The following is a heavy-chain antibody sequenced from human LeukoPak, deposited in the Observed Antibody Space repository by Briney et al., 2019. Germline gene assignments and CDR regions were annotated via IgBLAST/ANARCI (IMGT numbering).Heavy chain of an antibody. CDR3: AKQGAYFFDY. CDR1: GFNLSSYW. Sequence: GGSLRLSCEASGFNLSSYWMSWVRQAPGKGLEYVATIKPDGSEQLYVGSAKGRFTISKDSAKNSVFLQINSLRAEDTAMYCCAKQGAYFFDYWGQGTLVTVSS. J-gene: IGHJ4*02. V-gene: IGHV3-7*01. CDR2: IKPDGSEQ.